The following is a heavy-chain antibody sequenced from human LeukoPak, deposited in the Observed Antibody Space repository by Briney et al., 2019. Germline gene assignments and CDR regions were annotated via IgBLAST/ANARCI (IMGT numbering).Heavy chain of an antibody. J-gene: IGHJ5*02. CDR2: IYHGGTT. CDR3: ATQEYSTPFDP. V-gene: IGHV4-38-2*02. D-gene: IGHD2-15*01. Sequence: SETLSLTCTVSGFSIGSLYYWGGIRQSPGKGLEWIASIYHGGTTHYNPSLESRVTISMDTSKNQVSLKLNSVTAADTAVYYYATQEYSTPFDPWGQGTLVTVSS. CDR1: GFSIGSLYY.